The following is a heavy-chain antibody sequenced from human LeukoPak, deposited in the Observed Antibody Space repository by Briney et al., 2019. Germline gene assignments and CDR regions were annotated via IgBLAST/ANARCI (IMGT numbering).Heavy chain of an antibody. J-gene: IGHJ6*02. CDR1: GFTFSSYW. Sequence: GGSLRLSCAASGFTFSSYWMTWVRQAPGKGLDWVANINRDGSDIHYLDSVKGRFTISRDNAKSSLYLQMNSLTAEDTAVYYCASPRGIAVAGTDYYYGMDVWGQGTTVTVSS. CDR2: INRDGSDI. D-gene: IGHD6-19*01. V-gene: IGHV3-7*01. CDR3: ASPRGIAVAGTDYYYGMDV.